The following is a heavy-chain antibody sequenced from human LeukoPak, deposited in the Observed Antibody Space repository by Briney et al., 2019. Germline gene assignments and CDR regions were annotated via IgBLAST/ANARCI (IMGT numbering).Heavy chain of an antibody. D-gene: IGHD2-2*01. Sequence: ASVKVSCKASGYNFNTYGISWVRQAPGQGLEWMGWISSSTGNTKYAQKLQDRVTMTTDTSTSTAYLYLRNLRSDHTAVYYCVRLPLGYCSSTSCLDWGQGTLVTVSS. CDR1: GYNFNTYG. CDR3: VRLPLGYCSSTSCLD. CDR2: ISSSTGNT. V-gene: IGHV1-18*01. J-gene: IGHJ4*02.